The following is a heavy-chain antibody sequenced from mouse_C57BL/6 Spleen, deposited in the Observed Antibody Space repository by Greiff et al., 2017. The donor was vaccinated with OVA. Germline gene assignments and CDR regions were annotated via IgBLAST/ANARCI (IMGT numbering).Heavy chain of an antibody. CDR1: GFSFNTYA. Sequence: EVQLQESGGGLVQPKGSLKLSCAASGFSFNTYAMNWVRQAPGKGLEWVARIRSKSNNYATYYADSVKDRFTISRDDSESMLYLQMNNLKTEDTAMYYCVRHGYDEAWFAYWGQGTLVTVSA. CDR3: VRHGYDEAWFAY. V-gene: IGHV10-1*01. CDR2: IRSKSNNYAT. D-gene: IGHD2-2*01. J-gene: IGHJ3*01.